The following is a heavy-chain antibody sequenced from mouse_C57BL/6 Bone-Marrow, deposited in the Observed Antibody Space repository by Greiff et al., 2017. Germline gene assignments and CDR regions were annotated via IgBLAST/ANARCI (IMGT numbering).Heavy chain of an antibody. CDR2: ISNGGGST. CDR1: GFTFSDYY. D-gene: IGHD2-1*01. V-gene: IGHV5-12*01. CDR3: ARGDGNYPDY. Sequence: EVKLVESGGGLVQPGGSLKLSCAASGFTFSDYYMYWVRQTPEKRLEWVAYISNGGGSTYYPDTVKGRFTISRDNAKNTLYLQMSRLKSEDTAMYYCARGDGNYPDYWGQGTTLTVSS. J-gene: IGHJ2*01.